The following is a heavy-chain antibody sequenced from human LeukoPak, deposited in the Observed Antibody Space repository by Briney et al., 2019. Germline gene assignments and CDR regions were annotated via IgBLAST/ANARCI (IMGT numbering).Heavy chain of an antibody. Sequence: PGGSLRLSCAASGFSFSDYTMNWVRQAPGKGLEWLSYISTGGRAVYYAASVKGRFTISRDNAKNSLYLQMNSLRDEDTAVYYCAGARRYSFDYWGQGTLVTVSS. CDR3: AGARRYSFDY. CDR1: GFSFSDYT. CDR2: ISTGGRAV. V-gene: IGHV3-48*02. J-gene: IGHJ4*02. D-gene: IGHD5-18*01.